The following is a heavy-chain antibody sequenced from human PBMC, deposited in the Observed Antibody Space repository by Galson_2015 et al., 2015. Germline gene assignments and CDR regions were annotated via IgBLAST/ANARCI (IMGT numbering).Heavy chain of an antibody. J-gene: IGHJ6*02. CDR2: ISAYNGNT. V-gene: IGHV1-18*01. Sequence: SVKVSCKASGYTFTSYGISWVRQAPGQGLEWMGWISAYNGNTNYAQKLQGRVTMTTDTSTSTAYMELRSLRSDDTAVYYCARDRVCSSTSCYTYGMDVWGQGTTVTVSS. D-gene: IGHD2-2*02. CDR1: GYTFTSYG. CDR3: ARDRVCSSTSCYTYGMDV.